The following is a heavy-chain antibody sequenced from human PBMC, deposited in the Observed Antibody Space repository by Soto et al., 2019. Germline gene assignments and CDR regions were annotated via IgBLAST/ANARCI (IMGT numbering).Heavy chain of an antibody. CDR2: ISFTGSS. J-gene: IGHJ6*02. D-gene: IGHD1-1*01. V-gene: IGHV4-59*08. CDR3: ARRAHHLDIYYYYGMGV. CDR1: GGSISSYY. Sequence: QVQLQESGPGLVKPSETLSLTCTVSGGSISSYYWSWIRQSPGKGLEWIGYISFTGSSNYNPSLQSLDSISTDASKSHVSLNLRSVTAAETAVYYCARRAHHLDIYYYYGMGVWGQGTTISVSS.